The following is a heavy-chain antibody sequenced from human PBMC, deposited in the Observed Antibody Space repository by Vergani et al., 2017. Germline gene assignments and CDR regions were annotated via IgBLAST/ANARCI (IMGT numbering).Heavy chain of an antibody. CDR1: GFTLSSHA. CDR3: ARSGYCAHGVCYMTYYYYMDV. J-gene: IGHJ6*03. Sequence: QVQLVESGGGVVQPGGSLRLSCAGSGFTLSSHAMHWVRQAPGKGLEWLAFIWYDGSKEYYADSVKGRFTISRDNSKNTLFLKMNNLRAADTAFYYCARSGYCAHGVCYMTYYYYMDVWGKGTAVTVSS. D-gene: IGHD2-8*01. V-gene: IGHV3-33*01. CDR2: IWYDGSKE.